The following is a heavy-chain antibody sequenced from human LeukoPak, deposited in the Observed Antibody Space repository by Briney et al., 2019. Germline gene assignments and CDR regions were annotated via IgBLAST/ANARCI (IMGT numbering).Heavy chain of an antibody. D-gene: IGHD3-10*01. CDR3: ARRYYFVSGSYYPFDF. CDR2: IHYSGTT. V-gene: IGHV4-39*01. CDR1: GGSISDNDYS. J-gene: IGHJ4*02. Sequence: ASETLSLTCNVSGGSISDNDYSWDWIRQPPGKGLEWMGCIHYSGTTYSNPSLKSQISISVDTSKSQFSLKLRSVTAADTAVYYCARRYYFVSGSYYPFDFWGQGTLVTVSS.